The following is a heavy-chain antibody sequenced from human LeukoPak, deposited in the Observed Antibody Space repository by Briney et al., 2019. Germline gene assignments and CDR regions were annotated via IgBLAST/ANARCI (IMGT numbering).Heavy chain of an antibody. CDR1: GFTFSSYG. D-gene: IGHD3-3*01. V-gene: IGHV3-21*01. CDR3: ARGLRFDSNWFDP. Sequence: PGGSLRLSCAASGFTFSSYGMHWVRQAPGKGLEWVSSISSSSSYIYYADSVKGRFTISRDNAKNSLYLQMNSLRAEDTAVYYCARGLRFDSNWFDPWGQGTLVTVSS. J-gene: IGHJ5*02. CDR2: ISSSSSYI.